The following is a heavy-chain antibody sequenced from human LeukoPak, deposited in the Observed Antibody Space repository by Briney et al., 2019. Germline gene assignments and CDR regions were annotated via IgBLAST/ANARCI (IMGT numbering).Heavy chain of an antibody. Sequence: SETLSLTCTVSGGSISSSSYYWGWIRQPPGKGLEWIGSIYYSGSTNYNPSLKSRVTISIDTSKNQFSLKLSSVTAADTAVYYCARSDYGDYFYFDYWGQGTLVTVSS. D-gene: IGHD4-17*01. CDR1: GGSISSSSYY. J-gene: IGHJ4*02. V-gene: IGHV4-39*07. CDR3: ARSDYGDYFYFDY. CDR2: IYYSGST.